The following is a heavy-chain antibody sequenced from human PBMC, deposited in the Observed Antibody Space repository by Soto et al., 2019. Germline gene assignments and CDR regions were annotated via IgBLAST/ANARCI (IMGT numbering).Heavy chain of an antibody. V-gene: IGHV3-21*01. J-gene: IGHJ4*02. CDR3: ANTDILTGYFDY. CDR1: GFTFSSYS. D-gene: IGHD3-9*01. CDR2: ISSSSSYI. Sequence: GGSLRLSCAASGFTFSSYSMNWVRQAPGKGLEWVSSISSSSSYIYYADSVKGRFTISRDNAKNSLYLQMNSLRAEDTAVYYCANTDILTGYFDYWGQGTLVTVSS.